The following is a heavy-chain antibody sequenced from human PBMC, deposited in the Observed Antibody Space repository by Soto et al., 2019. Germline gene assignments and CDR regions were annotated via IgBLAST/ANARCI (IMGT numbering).Heavy chain of an antibody. CDR1: GFTFSGSA. D-gene: IGHD3-9*01. CDR2: IRSKANSYAT. V-gene: IGHV3-73*02. J-gene: IGHJ6*02. Sequence: EVQLVESGGGLVQPGGSLKLSCAASGFTFSGSAMHWVRRASGKGLEWVGRIRSKANSYATAYAASVKGRFTISRDDSKNTAYLQMNSLKTEDTAVYYCTRLGSDYDILTGYWYYYYGMDVWGQGTTVTVSS. CDR3: TRLGSDYDILTGYWYYYYGMDV.